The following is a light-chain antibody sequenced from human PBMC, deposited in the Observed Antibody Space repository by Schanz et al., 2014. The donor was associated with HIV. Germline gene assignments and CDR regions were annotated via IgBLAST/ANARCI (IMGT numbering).Light chain of an antibody. Sequence: EIAMTQSPGTLSVSPGERATLSCRASQPVSKNLAWDQQKPGQAHRLLIYGSSTRVTGIPARFSGSGSGTEYALTISRLEREDFAVYYCQQYGSSPPCTFGHGTKLESK. V-gene: IGKV3-15*01. CDR1: QPVSKN. CDR2: GSS. CDR3: QQYGSSPPCT. J-gene: IGKJ2*02.